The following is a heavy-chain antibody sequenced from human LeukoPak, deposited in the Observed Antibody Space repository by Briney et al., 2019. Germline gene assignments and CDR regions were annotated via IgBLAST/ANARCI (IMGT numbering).Heavy chain of an antibody. D-gene: IGHD7-27*01. Sequence: ASVKVSCKASGYTFTGYYMHWVRQAPGQGLEWMGWINPNSGGTNYAQKFQGRVTMTRDTSISTAYMELSRLRSDDTAVYYCARFPGDYYAFDIWGQGTMVTVSS. CDR2: INPNSGGT. V-gene: IGHV1-2*02. CDR3: ARFPGDYYAFDI. J-gene: IGHJ3*02. CDR1: GYTFTGYY.